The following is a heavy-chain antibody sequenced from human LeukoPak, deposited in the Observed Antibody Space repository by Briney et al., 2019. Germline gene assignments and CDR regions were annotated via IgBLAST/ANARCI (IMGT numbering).Heavy chain of an antibody. J-gene: IGHJ1*01. Sequence: PGGSLRLSCAACGFTFSSYAMSWVRQAPGKGLEWVSAISGRGGSTYYADSVKGRFTISRDNSKNTLYLQMNSLRAEDTAVYYCAKAGSSWYREYFQHWGQGTLVTVSS. CDR2: ISGRGGST. V-gene: IGHV3-23*01. CDR3: AKAGSSWYREYFQH. CDR1: GFTFSSYA. D-gene: IGHD6-13*01.